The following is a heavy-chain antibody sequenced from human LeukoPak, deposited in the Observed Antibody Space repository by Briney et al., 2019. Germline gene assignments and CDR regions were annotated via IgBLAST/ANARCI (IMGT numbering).Heavy chain of an antibody. CDR2: IYYSGST. CDR1: GGSISSYY. J-gene: IGHJ4*02. V-gene: IGHV4-59*01. D-gene: IGHD3-10*01. Sequence: PSETLSLTCTVSGGSISSYYWSWIRQPPGKGLEWIGYIYYSGSTNYNPSLKSRVTISVDTSKNQFSLKLSSVTAADTAVYYCARGGTLLWFGELGRSYFDYWGQGTLVTVSS. CDR3: ARGGTLLWFGELGRSYFDY.